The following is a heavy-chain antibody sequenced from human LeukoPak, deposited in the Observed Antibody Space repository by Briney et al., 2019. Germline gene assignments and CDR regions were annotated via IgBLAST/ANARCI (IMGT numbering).Heavy chain of an antibody. D-gene: IGHD2/OR15-2a*01. V-gene: IGHV3-30*04. Sequence: GGSLRLSCAASGFTFSSYAMHWVRQAPGKGLEWVAVISYDGSNKYYADSVKGRFTISRDNSKNTLYLQMNSLRAEDTAVYYCARDRKYLGPDYWGQGTLVTISS. J-gene: IGHJ4*02. CDR3: ARDRKYLGPDY. CDR1: GFTFSSYA. CDR2: ISYDGSNK.